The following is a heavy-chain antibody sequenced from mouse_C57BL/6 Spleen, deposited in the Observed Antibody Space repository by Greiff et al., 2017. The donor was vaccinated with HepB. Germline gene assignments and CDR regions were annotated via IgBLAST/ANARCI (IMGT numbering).Heavy chain of an antibody. CDR3: SRSGSNYGDYFDY. CDR2: IHPNSGST. J-gene: IGHJ2*01. D-gene: IGHD2-5*01. V-gene: IGHV1-64*01. CDR1: GYTFTSYW. Sequence: VQLQQSGAELVKPGASVKLSCKASGYTFTSYWMHWVKQRPGQGLEWIGMIHPNSGSTNYNEKFKSKATLTVDKSSSTDYMQLSSRTSEDSAVYYCSRSGSNYGDYFDYWGQGTTLTVSS.